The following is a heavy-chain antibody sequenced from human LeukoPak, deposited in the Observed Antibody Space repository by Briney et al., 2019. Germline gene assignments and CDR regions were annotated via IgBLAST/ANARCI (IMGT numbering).Heavy chain of an antibody. CDR3: ARLRLGELSSYYFDY. V-gene: IGHV1-69*13. CDR1: GGTFSSYA. CDR2: IIPIFGTA. D-gene: IGHD3-16*02. J-gene: IGHJ4*02. Sequence: SVTVSCKASGGTFSSYAISWVRQAPGQGLEWMGGIIPIFGTANYAQKFQGRVTITADESTSTAYMELSSLRSEDTAVYYCARLRLGELSSYYFDYWGQGTLVTVSS.